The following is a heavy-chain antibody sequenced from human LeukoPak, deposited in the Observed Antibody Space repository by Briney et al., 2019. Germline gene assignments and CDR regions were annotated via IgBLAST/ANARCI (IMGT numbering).Heavy chain of an antibody. CDR1: GFTFSDHF. CDR3: VAMLRGVGH. D-gene: IGHD3-10*01. V-gene: IGHV3-72*01. CDR2: SRHKGNNYAT. Sequence: QPGGSLRLSCAASGFTFSDHFMDWVRQAPGKGLEWVGRSRHKGNNYATQYAASVKGRFTISRDDSKNSLHLQMNSLKTEDTAVYFCVAMLRGVGHWGQGTLVTVSS. J-gene: IGHJ4*02.